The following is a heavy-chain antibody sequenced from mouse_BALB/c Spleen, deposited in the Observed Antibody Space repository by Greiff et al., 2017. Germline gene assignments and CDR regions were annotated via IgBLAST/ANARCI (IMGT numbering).Heavy chain of an antibody. CDR1: GYTFTDYE. CDR2: IDPETGGT. D-gene: IGHD2-10*02. V-gene: IGHV1-15*01. CDR3: TRWYGDY. Sequence: QVQLQQSGAELVRPGASVTLSCKASGYTFTDYEMHWVKQTPVHGLEWIGAIDPETGGTAYNQKFKGKATLTADKSSSTAYMELRSLTSEDSAVYYCTRWYGDYWGQGTTLTVSS. J-gene: IGHJ2*01.